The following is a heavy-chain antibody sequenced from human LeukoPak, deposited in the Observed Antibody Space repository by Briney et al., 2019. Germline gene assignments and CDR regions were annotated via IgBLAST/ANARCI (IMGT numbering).Heavy chain of an antibody. J-gene: IGHJ4*02. Sequence: GSLRLSCAASGFTFSSYEMNWVRQAPGKGLEWVSYISSSGSTIYYADSVKGRFTISRDNAKNSLYLQMNSLRAEDTAVYYCAGTILSSFDYWGQGTLVTVSS. V-gene: IGHV3-48*03. CDR3: AGTILSSFDY. CDR1: GFTFSSYE. D-gene: IGHD2-21*01. CDR2: ISSSGSTI.